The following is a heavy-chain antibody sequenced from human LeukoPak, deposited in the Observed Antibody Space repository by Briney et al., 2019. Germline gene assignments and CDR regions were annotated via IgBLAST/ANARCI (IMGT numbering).Heavy chain of an antibody. J-gene: IGHJ4*02. D-gene: IGHD3-10*01. Sequence: GGSLRLSCAASGFTFSSYGMHWVRQAPGRGLEWVAVIWYDGSNKYYADSVKGRFTISRDNSKNTLYLQMNSLRAEDTAVYYCARDRVVRGVIADLDYWGQGTLVTVSS. CDR3: ARDRVVRGVIADLDY. V-gene: IGHV3-33*01. CDR2: IWYDGSNK. CDR1: GFTFSSYG.